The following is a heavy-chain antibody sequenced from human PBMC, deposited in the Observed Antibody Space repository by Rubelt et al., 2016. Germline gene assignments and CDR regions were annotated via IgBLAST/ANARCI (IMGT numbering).Heavy chain of an antibody. CDR2: TYYRSKWYN. V-gene: IGHV6-1*01. J-gene: IGHJ4*02. CDR3: ARTTGPIDC. Sequence: QVQLQQSGPRLVKPSQTLSLTCAISGDSVSANSAAWNWIRQSPSRGLEWLGRTYYRSKWYNEYAPSVTSRITGNPDTVKIQVARHMNTVTPEDTAVYYCARTTGPIDCWGQRTLVTVSS. D-gene: IGHD1-1*01. CDR1: GDSVSANSAA.